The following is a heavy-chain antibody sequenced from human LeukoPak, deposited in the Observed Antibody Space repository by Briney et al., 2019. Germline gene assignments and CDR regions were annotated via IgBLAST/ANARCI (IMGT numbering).Heavy chain of an antibody. CDR1: VGTFSSYA. CDR2: IIPILGIA. V-gene: IGHV1-69*04. J-gene: IGHJ4*02. CDR3: ARGILVGATPYYFDY. Sequence: SVKVSCKASVGTFSSYAISWVRQAPGQGLEWMGRIIPILGIANYAQKFQGRVTITADKSTSTAYMELSSLRSEDTAVYYCARGILVGATPYYFDYWGQGTLVTVSS. D-gene: IGHD1-26*01.